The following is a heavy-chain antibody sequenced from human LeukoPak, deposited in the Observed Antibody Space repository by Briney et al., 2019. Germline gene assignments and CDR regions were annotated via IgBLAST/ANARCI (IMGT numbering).Heavy chain of an antibody. CDR3: ANSRGNTVPYTWFDS. D-gene: IGHD2-2*01. J-gene: IGHJ5*01. CDR1: GFTFSSYA. Sequence: GGSLRLSCAASGFTFSSYAMHWVRQAPGKGLEWVAVISYDGSNKYYADSVKGRFTISRDNSKNTVYLQMNSLRVEDTAVYYCANSRGNTVPYTWFDSWGQGTLVTVSS. CDR2: ISYDGSNK. V-gene: IGHV3-30-3*01.